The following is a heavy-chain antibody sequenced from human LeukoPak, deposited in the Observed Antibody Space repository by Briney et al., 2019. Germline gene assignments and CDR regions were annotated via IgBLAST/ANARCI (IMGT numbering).Heavy chain of an antibody. D-gene: IGHD1-26*01. CDR2: ISSDGISK. CDR1: GFTFSSYA. CDR3: AKEGSNGDFDY. Sequence: GGSLRLSCAASGFTFSSYAMHWVRQAPGKGLEWVAVISSDGISKFYAASVKGRFTISRDNSKNTFYLQMNGLRAEDTALYYCAKEGSNGDFDYWGQGTLVTVSS. J-gene: IGHJ4*02. V-gene: IGHV3-30-3*01.